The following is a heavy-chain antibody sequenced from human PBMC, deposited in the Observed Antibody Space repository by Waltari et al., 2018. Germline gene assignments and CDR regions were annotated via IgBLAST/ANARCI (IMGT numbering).Heavy chain of an antibody. J-gene: IGHJ1*01. CDR1: GFTFSSSW. CDR2: INSDGSST. D-gene: IGHD6-13*01. CDR3: ARGGIAAAGSPPVQH. V-gene: IGHV3-74*01. Sequence: EVQLVESGGGLVQPGGSLRLSCAASGFTFSSSWIHWVRQAPGKGLVWVSRINSDGSSTSYADSVKGRFTISRDNAKNTLYLQMNSLRAEDTAVYYCARGGIAAAGSPPVQHWGQGTLVTVSS.